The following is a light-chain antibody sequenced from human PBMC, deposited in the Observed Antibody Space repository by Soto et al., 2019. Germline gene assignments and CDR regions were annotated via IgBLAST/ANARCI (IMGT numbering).Light chain of an antibody. CDR1: SSNIGAGYE. CDR3: QSYDSSLSALYV. J-gene: IGLJ1*01. CDR2: GNS. Sequence: QSVLTQPPSVSGAQGQRVTISCTGSSSNIGAGYEVHWYQQLPGTAPKLLIYGNSNRPSGVPDRFSGSKSGTSASLAITGLRAEDEADYYCQSYDSSLSALYVFGTGTKVTVL. V-gene: IGLV1-40*01.